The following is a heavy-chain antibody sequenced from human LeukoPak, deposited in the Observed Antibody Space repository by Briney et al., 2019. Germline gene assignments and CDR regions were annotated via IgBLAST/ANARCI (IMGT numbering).Heavy chain of an antibody. CDR3: ARDKLFGYYYGSGLDY. CDR1: GFTFSSYG. V-gene: IGHV3-33*01. D-gene: IGHD3-10*01. J-gene: IGHJ4*02. Sequence: GGSLRLSCAASGFTFSSYGMHWVRQAPGKGLEWVAVMWYDGSNKYYADSVKGRFTISRDNSKNTLYLQMNSLRAEDTAVYYCARDKLFGYYYGSGLDYWGQGTLVTVSS. CDR2: MWYDGSNK.